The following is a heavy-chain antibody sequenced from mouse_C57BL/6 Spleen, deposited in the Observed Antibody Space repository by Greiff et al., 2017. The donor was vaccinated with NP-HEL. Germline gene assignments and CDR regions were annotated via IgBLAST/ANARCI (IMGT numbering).Heavy chain of an antibody. Sequence: VQLQQSGAELVKPGASVKISCKASGYAFSSYWMNWVKQRPGKGLEWIGQIYPGDGDTNYNGKFKGKATLTADKSSSTAYMQLSSLTSEDCAVYFCARGFGTTVPPFDYWGQGTTLTVSS. J-gene: IGHJ2*01. V-gene: IGHV1-80*01. CDR3: ARGFGTTVPPFDY. D-gene: IGHD1-1*01. CDR1: GYAFSSYW. CDR2: IYPGDGDT.